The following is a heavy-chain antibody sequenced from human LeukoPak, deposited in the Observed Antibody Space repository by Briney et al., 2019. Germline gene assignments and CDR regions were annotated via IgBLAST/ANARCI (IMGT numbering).Heavy chain of an antibody. J-gene: IGHJ5*02. V-gene: IGHV1-2*02. CDR2: INPNSGGT. Sequence: GASVKVSCKASGYTFTGYYMHWVRQAPGQGLEWMGWINPNSGGTNYAQKFQGRVTMTRDTSISTAYMELSRLRSDDTAVYYCARTPLGYCSGGSCSGYLFDPWGQGTLVTVSS. CDR3: ARTPLGYCSGGSCSGYLFDP. CDR1: GYTFTGYY. D-gene: IGHD2-15*01.